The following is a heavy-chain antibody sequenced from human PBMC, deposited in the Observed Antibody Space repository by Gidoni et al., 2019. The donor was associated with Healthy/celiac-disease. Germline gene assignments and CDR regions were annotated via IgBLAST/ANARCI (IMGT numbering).Heavy chain of an antibody. CDR1: GYTFTSYY. CDR3: ARARSGSYYRVAFDI. V-gene: IGHV1-46*03. Sequence: QVQLVQSGAEVTKPGASVKVSCKASGYTFTSYYMHWVRQAPGQGLEWMGIINPSGGSTSYAQKFQGRVTMTRDTSTSTVYMELSSLRSEDTAVYYCARARSGSYYRVAFDIWGQGTMVTVSS. J-gene: IGHJ3*02. D-gene: IGHD1-26*01. CDR2: INPSGGST.